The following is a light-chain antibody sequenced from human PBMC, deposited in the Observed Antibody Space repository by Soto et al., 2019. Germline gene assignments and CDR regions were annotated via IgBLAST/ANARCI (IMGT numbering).Light chain of an antibody. CDR3: CSYAGGGTFVL. V-gene: IGLV2-23*02. CDR2: EVS. Sequence: QSALTQPASVSESPGQSITISCTGTSSDIGSYNLVSWYQQHPGKAPKLMIYEVSKRPSGVSDRFSGSKSGNTASLTISGLQAEDEADYSCCSYAGGGTFVLFGGGTKLTAL. CDR1: SSDIGSYNL. J-gene: IGLJ2*01.